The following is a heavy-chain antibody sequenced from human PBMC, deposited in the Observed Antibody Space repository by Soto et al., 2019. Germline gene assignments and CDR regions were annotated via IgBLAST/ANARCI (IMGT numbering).Heavy chain of an antibody. CDR2: IYWDDDK. V-gene: IGHV2-5*02. CDR3: AHRVLLTVFGLVTTTAIYFDF. Sequence: QITLNESGPTQVKPRQTLTLTCTFSGFSLTTSGVGVGWIRQSPGKAPEWLALIYWDDDKRYSPSLKSRLTINKDTSKNQVLLTMADLDPADTATYYCAHRVLLTVFGLVTTTAIYFDFWGQGTPVAVSS. J-gene: IGHJ4*02. CDR1: GFSLTTSGVG. D-gene: IGHD3-3*01.